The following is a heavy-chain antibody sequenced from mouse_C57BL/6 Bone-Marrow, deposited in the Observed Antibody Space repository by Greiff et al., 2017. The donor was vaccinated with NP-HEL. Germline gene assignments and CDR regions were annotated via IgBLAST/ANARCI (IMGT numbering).Heavy chain of an antibody. CDR2: IHPNSGST. CDR1: GYTFTSYW. V-gene: IGHV1-64*01. CDR3: ERGNSGVAHYYAMDY. Sequence: QVQLQQPGAELVKPGASVKLSCKASGYTFTSYWMHWVKQRPGQGLEWIGMIHPNSGSTNYNEKFKSKATLTVDKSSSTAYMQLSSLTSEDSAVYYCERGNSGVAHYYAMDYWGQGTSVTVSS. J-gene: IGHJ4*01. D-gene: IGHD1-1*01.